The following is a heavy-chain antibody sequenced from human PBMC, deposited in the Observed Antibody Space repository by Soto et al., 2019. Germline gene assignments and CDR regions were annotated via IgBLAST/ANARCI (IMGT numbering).Heavy chain of an antibody. Sequence: GGSLRLSCAASGFTFSSYWMHWVRQAPGKGLVWVSRINSDGSSTSYADSVKGRFTISRDNVKNTLYLQMNSLRAEDTAVYYCARDHQFSYYMDVWGKGTTVTVSS. CDR3: ARDHQFSYYMDV. CDR1: GFTFSSYW. CDR2: INSDGSST. V-gene: IGHV3-74*01. D-gene: IGHD3-3*01. J-gene: IGHJ6*03.